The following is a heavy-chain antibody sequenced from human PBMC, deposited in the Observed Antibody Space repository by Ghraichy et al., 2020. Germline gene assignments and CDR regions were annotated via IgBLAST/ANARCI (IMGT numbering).Heavy chain of an antibody. CDR1: GFTFSSYS. V-gene: IGHV3-21*01. D-gene: IGHD6-19*01. Sequence: GESLNISCAASGFTFSSYSMNWVRQAPGKGLEWVSSISISSGYIYYADSVRGRFTISRDNAKNSLYLQMNSLRAEESAVYYCARAVKSYHYGMDVWGQGTTATVSS. J-gene: IGHJ6*02. CDR2: ISISSGYI. CDR3: ARAVKSYHYGMDV.